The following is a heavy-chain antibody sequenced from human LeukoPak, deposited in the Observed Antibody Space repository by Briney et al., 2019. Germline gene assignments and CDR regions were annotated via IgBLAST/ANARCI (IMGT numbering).Heavy chain of an antibody. CDR3: TRRPTQLWLYYGMYV. D-gene: IGHD5-18*01. Sequence: PGGSLRLSCIASGFTFGNHAMSWVRQAPGKGLEWVGFIRSKTYGGTTEYAASVKGRFTISRDDSKSIAYLQMNSLKTEDTAVYYCTRRPTQLWLYYGMYVRGQGETVTVSS. J-gene: IGHJ6*02. V-gene: IGHV3-49*04. CDR2: IRSKTYGGTT. CDR1: GFTFGNHA.